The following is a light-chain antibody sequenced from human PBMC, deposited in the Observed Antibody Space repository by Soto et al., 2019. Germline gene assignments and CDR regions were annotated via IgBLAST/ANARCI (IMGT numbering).Light chain of an antibody. J-gene: IGKJ2*01. Sequence: EIVLTQSPGTLSLSPGDRATLSCRASQSVSIYLAWYQQKPGQAPRLLIYDASTRATGIPDRFSGSASGTDFTLTISRLEPEDFAVYYCQQYGDSPPNTFGQGTKLEIK. CDR3: QQYGDSPPNT. V-gene: IGKV3-20*01. CDR2: DAS. CDR1: QSVSIY.